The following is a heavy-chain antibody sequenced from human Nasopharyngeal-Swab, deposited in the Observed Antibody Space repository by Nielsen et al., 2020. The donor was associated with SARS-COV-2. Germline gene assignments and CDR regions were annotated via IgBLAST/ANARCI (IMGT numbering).Heavy chain of an antibody. CDR3: AKPHLRYYDWLLFDY. CDR1: AFTFSHYA. J-gene: IGHJ4*02. Sequence: GESLKISCAGSAFTFSHYAMSWVRQAPGKGLEWVFAISGSGDNTYYADSVKGRFTISRDNPKNTLYLQMNSLRAEDTAVYYCAKPHLRYYDWLLFDYWGQGTLVTVSS. CDR2: ISGSGDNT. V-gene: IGHV3-23*01. D-gene: IGHD3-9*01.